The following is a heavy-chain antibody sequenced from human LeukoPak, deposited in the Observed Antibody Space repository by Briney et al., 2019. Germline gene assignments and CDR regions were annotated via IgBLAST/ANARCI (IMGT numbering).Heavy chain of an antibody. Sequence: ASVKVSCKASGYTFTDYYMHWVRQAPGQGFEWMGWINPNDGDTNYAQKFQGRVTMTRDTSISTAHMEVSRLRSDDTVVYYCARANFLYCSSSTCLFDYWGQGTLVIV. V-gene: IGHV1-2*02. CDR3: ARANFLYCSSSTCLFDY. CDR1: GYTFTDYY. D-gene: IGHD2-2*01. J-gene: IGHJ4*02. CDR2: INPNDGDT.